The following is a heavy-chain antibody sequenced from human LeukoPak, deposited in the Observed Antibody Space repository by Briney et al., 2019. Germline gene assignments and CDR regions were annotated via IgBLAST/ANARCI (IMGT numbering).Heavy chain of an antibody. CDR3: ARRDIVVVPAAIFGAFDI. D-gene: IGHD2-2*02. Sequence: GGSLSLSWAVQGSTYDDYGMSWVRQAPGKGLERVSGINWNGGSTGYADSVKGRFTISRDNAKNSLYLQMNSLRAEDTALYYCARRDIVVVPAAIFGAFDIWGQGTRVTVSS. CDR2: INWNGGST. J-gene: IGHJ3*02. CDR1: GSTYDDYG. V-gene: IGHV3-20*04.